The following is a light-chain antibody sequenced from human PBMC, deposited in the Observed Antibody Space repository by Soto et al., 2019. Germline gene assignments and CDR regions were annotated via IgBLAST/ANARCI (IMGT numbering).Light chain of an antibody. Sequence: QSALTQPASVSGSPGQSITISCTGTSSDVGSYNLVSWYQQHPGKAPKLMIYEGSKRPSGVSNRFSGSKSGNTASLTISGLQAEDEADYYCCSYAGSRTLVVFGGGTQVTVL. J-gene: IGLJ2*01. CDR3: CSYAGSRTLVV. CDR2: EGS. CDR1: SSDVGSYNL. V-gene: IGLV2-23*01.